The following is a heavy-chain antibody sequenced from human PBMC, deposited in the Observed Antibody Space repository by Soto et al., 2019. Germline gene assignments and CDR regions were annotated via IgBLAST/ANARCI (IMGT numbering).Heavy chain of an antibody. J-gene: IGHJ4*02. CDR2: IWYDGSNK. V-gene: IGHV3-33*01. CDR3: ARDNYYDSSGYYYYFDY. CDR1: GFTFSSYG. Sequence: GGSLRLSCAASGFTFSSYGMHWVRQAPGKGLEWVAVIWYDGSNKYYADSVKGRFTISRDNSKNTLYLQMNSLRAEDTAVYYCARDNYYDSSGYYYYFDYWGQGTLVTVSS. D-gene: IGHD3-22*01.